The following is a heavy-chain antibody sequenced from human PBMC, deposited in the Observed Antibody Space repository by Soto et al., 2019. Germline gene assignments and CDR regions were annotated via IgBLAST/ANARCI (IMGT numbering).Heavy chain of an antibody. Sequence: QVQLVQSGTEVKKPGASVKVSCKASGYSFINYGVSWVRQAPGQGLEWMGWISAYDGNTNYARKVQGRVTVTTDTSTCTVYMELRSLRSDDTAVYYCARASRVGLGSQSYGMDVWGEGTSVIISS. D-gene: IGHD3-10*01. CDR1: GYSFINYG. J-gene: IGHJ6*04. CDR2: ISAYDGNT. CDR3: ARASRVGLGSQSYGMDV. V-gene: IGHV1-18*01.